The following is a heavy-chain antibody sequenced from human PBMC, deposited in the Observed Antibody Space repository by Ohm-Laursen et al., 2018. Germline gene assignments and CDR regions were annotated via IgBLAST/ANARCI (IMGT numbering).Heavy chain of an antibody. CDR3: ARGFSGWWGRIDY. CDR2: INHSRST. Sequence: SETLSLTCAVYGGSFSGYYWNWIRQPPGKGPEWIGEINHSRSTKYNSSFKSRVTISVNTSKNQFSLKLSSVTAADTAVYYCARGFSGWWGRIDYWGQGILVTVSS. V-gene: IGHV4-34*01. J-gene: IGHJ4*02. CDR1: GGSFSGYY. D-gene: IGHD6-19*01.